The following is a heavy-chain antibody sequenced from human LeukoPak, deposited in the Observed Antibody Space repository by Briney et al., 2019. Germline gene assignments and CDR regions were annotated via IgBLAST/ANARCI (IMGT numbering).Heavy chain of an antibody. D-gene: IGHD2-15*01. CDR2: IKTKSDGGAT. V-gene: IGHV3-15*01. J-gene: IGHJ1*01. CDR1: GFTFTNYP. CDR3: TTAGSA. Sequence: GGSLRLSCAASGFTFTNYPMGWVRQAPGKGLEWVARIKTKSDGGATDYAAPVKGRFTISRDDSKNALYLQMNSLKTEDTAVYYCTTAGSAWGQGTLVTVSS.